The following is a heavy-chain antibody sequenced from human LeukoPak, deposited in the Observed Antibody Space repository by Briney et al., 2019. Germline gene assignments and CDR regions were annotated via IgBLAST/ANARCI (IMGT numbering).Heavy chain of an antibody. V-gene: IGHV3-15*01. D-gene: IGHD2-21*01. CDR2: IRRKTDGETT. CDR3: VTDLVIKGYFDY. J-gene: IGHJ4*02. Sequence: GRSLRLSCAASGFTFSSYAMHWVRQVPGKGLEWVGRIRRKTDGETTDHAAPVKGRFTISRDDSKNTLYLQMNSLKTEDTAVYYCVTDLVIKGYFDYWGQGALVTVSS. CDR1: GFTFSSYA.